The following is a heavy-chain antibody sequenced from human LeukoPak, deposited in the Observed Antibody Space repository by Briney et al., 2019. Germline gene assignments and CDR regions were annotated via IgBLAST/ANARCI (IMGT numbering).Heavy chain of an antibody. CDR1: EFTFSNYV. J-gene: IGHJ4*02. CDR3: AKFRYSRYFDY. D-gene: IGHD6-13*01. V-gene: IGHV3-23*01. CDR2: ISGSGDST. Sequence: GGSLRLSCAASEFTFSNYVMSWVRQAPGEGLEWVSAISGSGDSTYYADSVKGRFTISRDNSKNTLYLQMNSLRAGDTAVYYCAKFRYSRYFDYWGQGTLVTVSS.